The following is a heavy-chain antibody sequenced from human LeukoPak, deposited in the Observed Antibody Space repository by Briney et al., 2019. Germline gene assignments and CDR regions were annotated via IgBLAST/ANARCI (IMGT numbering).Heavy chain of an antibody. CDR3: AKEYYDILTGYYNVPNFDY. V-gene: IGHV3-30*18. D-gene: IGHD3-9*01. CDR2: ISYDGSNK. Sequence: GGSLRLSCAASGFTFSSYGMHWVRQAPGKGLEWVAVISYDGSNKYYADSVKGRFTISRDNSKNTLYLQMNSLRAEDTAVYYCAKEYYDILTGYYNVPNFDYWGQGTLATVSS. CDR1: GFTFSSYG. J-gene: IGHJ4*02.